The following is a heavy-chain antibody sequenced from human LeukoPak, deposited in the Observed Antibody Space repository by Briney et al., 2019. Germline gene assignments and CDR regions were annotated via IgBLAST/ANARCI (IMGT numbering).Heavy chain of an antibody. D-gene: IGHD3-22*01. CDR1: GFTFSTYW. CDR2: IKSDGST. V-gene: IGHV3-74*01. Sequence: GSLRPSCAASGFTFSTYWMHWVRQAPGKGLVWASRIKSDGSTNYADSVKGRFIISRDNAKNTVSLQMNSLRPEDTGVYYCARAPSEIGGYYPEYFRHWGQGTLVTVSS. CDR3: ARAPSEIGGYYPEYFRH. J-gene: IGHJ1*01.